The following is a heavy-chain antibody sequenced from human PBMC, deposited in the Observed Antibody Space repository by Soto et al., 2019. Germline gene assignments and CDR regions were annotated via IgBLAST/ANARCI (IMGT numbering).Heavy chain of an antibody. CDR3: ARDPRRVDFWSGYSSP. J-gene: IGHJ5*02. Sequence: GGSLRLSCAASGFIFSSYSMNWVRQAPGKGLEWVSSISRSSSYIYYADSVKGRFTISRDNAKNSLYLQMNSLRAEETAGYYCARDPRRVDFWSGYSSPLGQGTLVTVSS. CDR2: ISRSSSYI. CDR1: GFIFSSYS. V-gene: IGHV3-21*01. D-gene: IGHD3-3*01.